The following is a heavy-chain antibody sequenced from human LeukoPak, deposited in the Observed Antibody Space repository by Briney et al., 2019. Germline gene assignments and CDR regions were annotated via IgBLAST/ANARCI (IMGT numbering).Heavy chain of an antibody. Sequence: PSETLSLTCTVSGGSTSSYYWSWIRQPAGKGLEWIGRIYTSGSTNYNPSLKSRVTMSVDTSKNQFSLKLSSVTAADTAVYYCAREDYGGNSVGTGDFDYWGQGTLVTVSS. D-gene: IGHD4-23*01. V-gene: IGHV4-4*07. CDR2: IYTSGST. CDR3: AREDYGGNSVGTGDFDY. J-gene: IGHJ4*02. CDR1: GGSTSSYY.